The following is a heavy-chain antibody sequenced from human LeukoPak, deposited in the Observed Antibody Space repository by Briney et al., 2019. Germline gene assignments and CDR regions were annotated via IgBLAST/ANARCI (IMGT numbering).Heavy chain of an antibody. CDR3: ARISSSWSYYYYYYYMDV. CDR2: INHSGST. CDR1: GGSFSGYY. J-gene: IGHJ6*03. D-gene: IGHD6-13*01. V-gene: IGHV4-34*01. Sequence: SETLSLTCAVYGGSFSGYYWSWIRQPPGKGLEWIGEINHSGSTNYNPSLKSRVTISVDTSKNQFSLKLSSVTAADTAVYYCARISSSWSYYYYYYYMDVWGKETTVTISS.